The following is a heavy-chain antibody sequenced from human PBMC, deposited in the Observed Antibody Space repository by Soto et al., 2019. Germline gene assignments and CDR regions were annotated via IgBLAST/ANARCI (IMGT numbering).Heavy chain of an antibody. CDR1: GGSFSGYY. Sequence: SETLSLTCAVYGGSFSGYYWSWIRQPPGKGLEWIGEINHSGSTNYNPSLKSRVTISVDTSKNQFSLKLSSVTAADTAVYYCARSHSSSWYADYWGQGTLVTVSS. CDR2: INHSGST. V-gene: IGHV4-34*01. D-gene: IGHD6-13*01. CDR3: ARSHSSSWYADY. J-gene: IGHJ4*02.